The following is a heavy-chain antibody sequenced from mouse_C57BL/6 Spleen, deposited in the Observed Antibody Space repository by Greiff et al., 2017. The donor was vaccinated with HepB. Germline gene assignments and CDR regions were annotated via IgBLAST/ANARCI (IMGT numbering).Heavy chain of an antibody. CDR1: GYTFTSYW. J-gene: IGHJ3*01. V-gene: IGHV1-52*01. CDR2: IDPSDSET. CDR3: ARGGSNYPAWFAY. D-gene: IGHD2-5*01. Sequence: QVQLQQPGAELVRPGSSVKLSCKASGYTFTSYWLHWVKQRPIQGLEWIGNIDPSDSETHYNQKFKDKATLTVDKSSSTAYMQLSSLTSEDSAVYYCARGGSNYPAWFAYWGQGTLVTVSA.